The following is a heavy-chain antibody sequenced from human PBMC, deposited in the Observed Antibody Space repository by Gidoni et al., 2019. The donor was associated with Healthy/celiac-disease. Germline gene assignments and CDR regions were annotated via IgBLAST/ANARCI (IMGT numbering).Heavy chain of an antibody. Sequence: RQMPGKGLEWMGIIYPGDSDTRYSPSFQGQVTISADKSISTAYLQWSSLKASSTAMYYCARHYCSSTSCYRYYFDYWGQGTLVTVSS. CDR3: ARHYCSSTSCYRYYFDY. D-gene: IGHD2-2*01. J-gene: IGHJ4*02. V-gene: IGHV5-51*01. CDR2: IYPGDSDT.